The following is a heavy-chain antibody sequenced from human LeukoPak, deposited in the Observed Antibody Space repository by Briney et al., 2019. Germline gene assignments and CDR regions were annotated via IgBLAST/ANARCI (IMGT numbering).Heavy chain of an antibody. CDR3: AGHSFDTVDAFDV. Sequence: GESLKISCEASGFNFNNYWVGWVRQMPGKGLEWMGIIYPGDYDTRYSPSFQGHVTISVDKSISTAYLQWRSLRASDTAMYFCAGHSFDTVDAFDVWGQGQSSPSLQ. CDR2: IYPGDYDT. V-gene: IGHV5-51*01. D-gene: IGHD2-2*02. CDR1: GFNFNNYW. J-gene: IGHJ3*01.